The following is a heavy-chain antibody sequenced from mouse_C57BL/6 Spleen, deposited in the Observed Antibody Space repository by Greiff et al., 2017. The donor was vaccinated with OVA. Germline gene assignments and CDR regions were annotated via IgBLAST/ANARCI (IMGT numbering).Heavy chain of an antibody. CDR2: INPNNGGT. D-gene: IGHD2-1*01. J-gene: IGHJ4*01. V-gene: IGHV1-26*01. CDR3: ASPSYYGNNAMDY. Sequence: EVQLQQSGPELVKPGASVKISCKASGYTFTDYYMNWVKQSPGKSLEWIGDINPNNGGTSYNQKFKGKATLTVDKSSSTAYMELRSLTSEDSAVYYGASPSYYGNNAMDYWGQGTSVTVSS. CDR1: GYTFTDYY.